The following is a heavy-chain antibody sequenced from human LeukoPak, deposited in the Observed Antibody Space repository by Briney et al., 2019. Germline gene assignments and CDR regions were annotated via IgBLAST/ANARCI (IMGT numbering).Heavy chain of an antibody. Sequence: SETLSLTCAVYGGSFSNYYWTWIRQPPGKGLEWIGEINHSGSTNYNPSLKSRVTVSVDTSKNQFSLKLSSVTAADTAVYYCARTSVYYYGSGSYLKRRYNWFDPWGQGTLVTVSS. CDR1: GGSFSNYY. CDR2: INHSGST. CDR3: ARTSVYYYGSGSYLKRRYNWFDP. V-gene: IGHV4-34*01. D-gene: IGHD3-10*01. J-gene: IGHJ5*02.